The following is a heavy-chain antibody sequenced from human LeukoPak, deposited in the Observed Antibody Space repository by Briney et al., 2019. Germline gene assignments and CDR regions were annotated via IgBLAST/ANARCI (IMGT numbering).Heavy chain of an antibody. J-gene: IGHJ4*02. CDR3: ARVYADYYGSGSYYDY. D-gene: IGHD3-10*01. CDR2: IYYSGST. Sequence: SQTLSHTCTVSGGSISSGGYYWSWIRQHPGKGLEWIGYIYYSGSTYYNPSLKSRVTISVDTSKNQFSLKLSSVTAADTAVYYCARVYADYYGSGSYYDYWGQGTLVTVSS. V-gene: IGHV4-31*03. CDR1: GGSISSGGYY.